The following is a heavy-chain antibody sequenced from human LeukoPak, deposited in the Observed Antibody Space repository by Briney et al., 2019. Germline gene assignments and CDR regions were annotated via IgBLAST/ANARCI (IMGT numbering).Heavy chain of an antibody. J-gene: IGHJ4*02. D-gene: IGHD6-13*01. Sequence: GGSLRLSCAASGFTFSSYGMHWVRQAPGKGLEWVAVIWYDGSNKYYADSVKGRFTISRDNSKNTLYLQMNSLRAEDTAAYYCARGLAAGLIDYWGQGTLVTVSS. CDR1: GFTFSSYG. V-gene: IGHV3-33*01. CDR3: ARGLAAGLIDY. CDR2: IWYDGSNK.